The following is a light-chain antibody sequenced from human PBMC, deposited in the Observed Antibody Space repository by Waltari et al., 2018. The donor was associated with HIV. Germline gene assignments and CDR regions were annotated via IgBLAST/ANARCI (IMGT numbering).Light chain of an antibody. CDR3: NSYAGSNNWV. CDR2: EVN. J-gene: IGLJ3*02. V-gene: IGLV2-8*01. CDR1: SSEVGGSKY. Sequence: QSALTQPPSASGSPGQSVTISCTGTSSEVGGSKYVSWYQQHPGKAPKLMIYEVNKRPSGVPDRFSGSKSANTASLTVSGLQADDEADYYCNSYAGSNNWVFGGGTKLTVL.